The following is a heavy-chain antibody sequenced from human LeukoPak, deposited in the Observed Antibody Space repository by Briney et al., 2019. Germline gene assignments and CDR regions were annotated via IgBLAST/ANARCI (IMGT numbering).Heavy chain of an antibody. J-gene: IGHJ4*02. Sequence: SETLSLTCTVSGGSISSSSYYWGWIRQPPGKGLERIGSIYYSGSTYYNPSLKSRVTISVDTSKNQFSLKLSSVTAADTAVYYCAGGQQLAYFDYWGQGTLVTVSS. CDR2: IYYSGST. CDR1: GGSISSSSYY. V-gene: IGHV4-39*01. CDR3: AGGQQLAYFDY. D-gene: IGHD6-13*01.